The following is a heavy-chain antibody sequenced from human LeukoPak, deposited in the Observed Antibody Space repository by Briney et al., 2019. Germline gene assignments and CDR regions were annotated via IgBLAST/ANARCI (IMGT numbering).Heavy chain of an antibody. CDR1: GGSISSYY. D-gene: IGHD6-19*01. J-gene: IGHJ4*02. CDR3: ARGAVAGTSFIDY. Sequence: PSETLSLTCTVSGGSISSYYWSWIRQPPGKGLEWIGYIYYSGSTNYNPSLKSRVTISVDTSKNQFSLKLSSVTAADTAVYYCARGAVAGTSFIDYWGQGTLVTVSS. V-gene: IGHV4-59*01. CDR2: IYYSGST.